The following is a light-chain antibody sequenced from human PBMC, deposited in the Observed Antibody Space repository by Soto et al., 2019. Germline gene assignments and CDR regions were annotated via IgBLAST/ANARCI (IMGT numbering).Light chain of an antibody. Sequence: QSVLTQPASVSGSPGQSITISCTGTSSDVGGYNYVSWYQQYPGKAPKVMIYEVTNRPSGASNRFSGSKSGNTASLTISGLQAEDEADYYCSSFTSTNTWVFGGGTKVTVL. CDR1: SSDVGGYNY. V-gene: IGLV2-14*01. J-gene: IGLJ3*02. CDR2: EVT. CDR3: SSFTSTNTWV.